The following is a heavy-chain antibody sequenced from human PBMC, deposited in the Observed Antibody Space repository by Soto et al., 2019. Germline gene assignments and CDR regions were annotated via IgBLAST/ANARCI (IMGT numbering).Heavy chain of an antibody. CDR2: IKSKTDGGTA. D-gene: IGHD3-9*01. CDR3: TTGIYYDILTGYHNVAY. J-gene: IGHJ4*02. CDR1: GFNLSHPW. V-gene: IGHV3-15*01. Sequence: GGSLSLSCVASGFNLSHPWMTWVRQAAGKGLEWVGRIKSKTDGGTADYAAPVKGRATISRDDSKNTVYLQMNSLKTEDTAVYYCTTGIYYDILTGYHNVAYWGQGALVNVS.